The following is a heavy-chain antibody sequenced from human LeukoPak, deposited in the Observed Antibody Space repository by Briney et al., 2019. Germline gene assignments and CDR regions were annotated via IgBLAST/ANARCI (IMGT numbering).Heavy chain of an antibody. CDR2: ISTKSDFI. CDR3: ARADCSASTCYLRRSWFDP. CDR1: GFSINSYD. D-gene: IGHD3-9*01. J-gene: IGHJ5*02. V-gene: IGHV3-21*01. Sequence: PGGSLKLSCTASGFSINSYDMNWVRQAPGKGLEWVSSISTKSDFIYYSSSVRGRFTISRDNADNSLYLQMNSLRAEDTAVYYCARADCSASTCYLRRSWFDPWGQGTLVSVST.